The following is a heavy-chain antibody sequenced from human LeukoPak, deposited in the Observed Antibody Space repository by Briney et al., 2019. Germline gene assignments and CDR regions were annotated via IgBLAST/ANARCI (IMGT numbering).Heavy chain of an antibody. D-gene: IGHD3-22*01. J-gene: IGHJ4*02. CDR3: ATRDSSGYSDY. CDR2: IIPILGIA. CDR1: GGTFSSYA. Sequence: ASVKVSCKASGGTFSSYAISWVRQAPGQGLEWMGRIIPILGIANYAQKFQGGVTITADKSTSTAYMELSSLRSEDTAVYYCATRDSSGYSDYWGQGTLVTVSS. V-gene: IGHV1-69*04.